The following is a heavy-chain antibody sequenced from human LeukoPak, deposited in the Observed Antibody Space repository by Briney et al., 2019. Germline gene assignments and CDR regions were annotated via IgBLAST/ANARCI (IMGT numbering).Heavy chain of an antibody. CDR2: IYYSGST. CDR1: GGSFSGYY. D-gene: IGHD3-22*01. J-gene: IGHJ4*02. Sequence: SETLSLTCAVYGGSFSGYYWSWIRQHPGKGLEWIGYIYYSGSTYYNPSLKSRVTISVDTSKNQFSLKLSSVTAADTAVYYCARGGYYDSSGYYPFDYWGQGTLVTVSS. V-gene: IGHV4-31*11. CDR3: ARGGYYDSSGYYPFDY.